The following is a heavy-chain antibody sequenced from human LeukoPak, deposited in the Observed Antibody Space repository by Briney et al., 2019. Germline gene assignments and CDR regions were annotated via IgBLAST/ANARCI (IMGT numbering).Heavy chain of an antibody. D-gene: IGHD1-26*01. V-gene: IGHV3-21*01. CDR3: ARDLGGPTTRGYFDS. Sequence: PGGSLRLSCAASGSGFTFSSHSMNWVRQAPGKGLEWVSSISSSSSYIYYADSVKGRFTISRDNAKKSLYLQMDSLRAEDTAVYYCARDLGGPTTRGYFDSWGQGTLVTVSS. J-gene: IGHJ4*02. CDR2: ISSSSSYI. CDR1: GSGFTFSSHS.